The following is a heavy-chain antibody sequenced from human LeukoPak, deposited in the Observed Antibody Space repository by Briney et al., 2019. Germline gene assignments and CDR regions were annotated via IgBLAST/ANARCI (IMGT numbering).Heavy chain of an antibody. V-gene: IGHV1-2*02. J-gene: IGHJ6*04. CDR1: GYTFTGYY. D-gene: IGHD5-18*01. CDR3: ARGSHDTATAPGNVDV. CDR2: INPNSGGT. Sequence: AASVEVSCKASGYTFTGYYMHWVRQAPGQGLEWMGWINPNSGGTNYAQKFQGRVTMTRDTSISTAYMELSRLRSDDTAVYYCARGSHDTATAPGNVDVWGKGTKVTNSS.